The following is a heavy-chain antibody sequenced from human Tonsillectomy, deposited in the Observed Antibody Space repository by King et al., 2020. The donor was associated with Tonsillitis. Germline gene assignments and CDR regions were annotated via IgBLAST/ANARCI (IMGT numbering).Heavy chain of an antibody. CDR2: ISFHGIDK. CDR3: ARDRFNFYGSSDY. Sequence: VQLVESGGNIVQPGGSLRLSCAASGFTFATFGVHWVRQAPGKGLEWVAGISFHGIDKYYADSVKGRFTISRDNSKKTLYLQMNSLRPEDTAIYYCARDRFNFYGSSDYRGQGTLVTVSS. D-gene: IGHD3-10*01. V-gene: IGHV3-30*03. J-gene: IGHJ4*02. CDR1: GFTFATFG.